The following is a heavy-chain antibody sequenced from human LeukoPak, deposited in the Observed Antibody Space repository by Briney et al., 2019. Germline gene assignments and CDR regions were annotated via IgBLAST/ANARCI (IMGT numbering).Heavy chain of an antibody. CDR1: GFTFSSYA. CDR2: VSADGTET. V-gene: IGHV3-30*04. D-gene: IGHD6-19*01. CDR3: AKGSSAYGHPTSPLFDF. Sequence: GGSLRLSCAASGFTFSSYAMHWVRQAPGKGLEWVAVVSADGTETYYADSVKDRFTISKDNSKNTMFLQMSSLKTEDTAVYYCAKGSSAYGHPTSPLFDFWGQGTLVTVSS. J-gene: IGHJ4*02.